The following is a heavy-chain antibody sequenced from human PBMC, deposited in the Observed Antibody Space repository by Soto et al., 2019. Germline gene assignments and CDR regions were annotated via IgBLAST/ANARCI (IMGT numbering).Heavy chain of an antibody. J-gene: IGHJ4*02. Sequence: GESLKISCKGSGYSFSNYWIVWVRQMPGKGLEWMGIIYPGDSETKYSPSFQGQVTISRENSNNTLYLQLSSLRPEDTTVYYCARTTAVAGTPEFDYWGQGALVTVSS. CDR3: ARTTAVAGTPEFDY. CDR1: GYSFSNYW. D-gene: IGHD6-19*01. V-gene: IGHV5-51*01. CDR2: IYPGDSET.